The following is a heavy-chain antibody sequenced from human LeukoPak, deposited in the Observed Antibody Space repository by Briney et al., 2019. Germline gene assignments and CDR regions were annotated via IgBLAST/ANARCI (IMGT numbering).Heavy chain of an antibody. D-gene: IGHD6-19*01. J-gene: IGHJ4*02. CDR1: GYSFNTYW. CDR3: ARLLSRAVAGTTGLYYFDY. CDR2: IYPGDSDT. V-gene: IGHV5-51*01. Sequence: GESLKISCKGSGYSFNTYWIGWVRQMPGKGLEWMGIIYPGDSDTKYSPSFQGQVTISADKSISTAYLQWSSLKASDTAMYYCARLLSRAVAGTTGLYYFDYWGQGTLVTVSS.